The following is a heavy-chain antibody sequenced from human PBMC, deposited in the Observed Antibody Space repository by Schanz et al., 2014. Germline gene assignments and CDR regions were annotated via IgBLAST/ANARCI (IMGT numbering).Heavy chain of an antibody. D-gene: IGHD7-27*01. Sequence: QVQLVESGGGVVQPGRSLRLSCAASGFNFGSHGMHWVRQAPGKGLEWVAVISYDGSFKNYADSVRGRITMSRDNSKNTMYRQINNLRADDTAVYYCARELPGVVAFDFWDQGTMVTVSS. CDR2: ISYDGSFK. CDR3: ARELPGVVAFDF. J-gene: IGHJ3*01. CDR1: GFNFGSHG. V-gene: IGHV3-33*01.